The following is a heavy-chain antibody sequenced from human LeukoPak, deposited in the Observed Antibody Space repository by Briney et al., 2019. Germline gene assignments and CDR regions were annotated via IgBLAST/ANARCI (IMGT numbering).Heavy chain of an antibody. CDR3: ARDLFGGKCFDY. D-gene: IGHD3-10*01. CDR2: ISSSSSYI. CDR1: GFTFSSYS. J-gene: IGHJ4*02. V-gene: IGHV3-21*01. Sequence: PGGSLRLSSAASGFTFSSYSMNWVRQAPGKGLEWVSSISSSSSYIYYADSAKGRFTISRDNAKNSLYLQMNSLRAEDTAVYYCARDLFGGKCFDYWGQGTLVTVSS.